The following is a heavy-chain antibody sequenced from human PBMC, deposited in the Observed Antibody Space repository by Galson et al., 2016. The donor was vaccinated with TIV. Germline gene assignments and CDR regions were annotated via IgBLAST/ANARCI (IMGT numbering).Heavy chain of an antibody. CDR1: GFRFNSYA. V-gene: IGHV3-23*01. D-gene: IGHD5-18*01. CDR2: IGGTGGST. CDR3: AKDRQWIPSSLDY. Sequence: SPRLSCAASGFRFNSYAMNWVRQAPGKGLEWVSSIGGTGGSTYYADSVKGRFTISRDSYKDTVYLQMNSLRAEDTAIYFCAKDRQWIPSSLDYWGQGILVTVSS. J-gene: IGHJ4*02.